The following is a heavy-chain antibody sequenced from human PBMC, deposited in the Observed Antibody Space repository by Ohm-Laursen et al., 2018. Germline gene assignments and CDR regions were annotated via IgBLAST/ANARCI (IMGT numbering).Heavy chain of an antibody. D-gene: IGHD3-22*01. CDR2: INPSSRTT. Sequence: ASVKVSCKASGYTFTSYYMHWVRQAPGQGLEWMGIINPSSRTTSYAQKFQGRVTVTMDTSTSTVYMVLSSLRSEDTAVYYCAREEGTYYDSGGPAARVTDYGGQGTLVTVSS. CDR3: AREEGTYYDSGGPAARVTDY. CDR1: GYTFTSYY. J-gene: IGHJ4*02. V-gene: IGHV1-46*01.